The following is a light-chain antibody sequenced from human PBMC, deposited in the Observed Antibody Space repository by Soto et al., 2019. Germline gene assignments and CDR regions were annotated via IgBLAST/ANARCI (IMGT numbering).Light chain of an antibody. Sequence: DIQLTQSPSFLSASVGDRVTITCRASQGIRSFLAWYQQKPGKAPKLLLYGASTLQSGVPSRFSGSGSGTEFSLTISSLQPEDFATYYCQHLYSYPLTFGGGTKVEI. CDR1: QGIRSF. V-gene: IGKV1-9*01. J-gene: IGKJ4*01. CDR3: QHLYSYPLT. CDR2: GAS.